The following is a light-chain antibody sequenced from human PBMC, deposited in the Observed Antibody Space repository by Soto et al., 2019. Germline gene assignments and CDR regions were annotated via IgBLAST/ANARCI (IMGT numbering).Light chain of an antibody. CDR3: QHYNRYSEA. V-gene: IGKV1-5*03. Sequence: DIQMTQPPPTLSGPVGDRVTITCRASQTISSWLAWYQQKPGKAPKLLIYSASTLKSGVPSRFSGSGSGTEFTLTIRSLQPDDFATYYCQHYNRYSEAFGQGTKVDIK. CDR1: QTISSW. CDR2: SAS. J-gene: IGKJ1*01.